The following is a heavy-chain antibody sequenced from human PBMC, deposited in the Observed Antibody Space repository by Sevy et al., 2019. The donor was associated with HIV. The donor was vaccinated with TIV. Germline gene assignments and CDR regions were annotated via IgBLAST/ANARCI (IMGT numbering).Heavy chain of an antibody. CDR2: IYYSGST. CDR3: ARGENLIAVAGRGSGFDF. J-gene: IGHJ4*02. D-gene: IGHD6-19*01. CDR1: GGTISSGGYY. Sequence: SETLSLTCTVSGGTISSGGYYWSWIRQHPGKGLEWIGYIYYSGSTYYNPSLKSRVSISVDTFKNQFSLKLNSMTAADTAVYYCARGENLIAVAGRGSGFDFWGQGTLVTVSS. V-gene: IGHV4-31*03.